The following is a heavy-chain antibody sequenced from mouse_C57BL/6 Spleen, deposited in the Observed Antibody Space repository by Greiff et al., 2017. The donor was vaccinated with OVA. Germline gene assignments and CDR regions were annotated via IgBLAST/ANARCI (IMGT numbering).Heavy chain of an antibody. CDR3: ARPSSRPDSYAMDY. CDR2: INPNYGTT. V-gene: IGHV1-39*01. CDR1: GYSFTDYN. Sequence: EVKLVESGPELVKPGASVKISCKASGYSFTDYNMNWVKQSNGKSLEWIGVINPNYGTTSYNQKFKGKATLTVDQSSSTAYMQLNSLTSEDSAVYYCARPSSRPDSYAMDYWGQGTSVTVSS. J-gene: IGHJ4*01.